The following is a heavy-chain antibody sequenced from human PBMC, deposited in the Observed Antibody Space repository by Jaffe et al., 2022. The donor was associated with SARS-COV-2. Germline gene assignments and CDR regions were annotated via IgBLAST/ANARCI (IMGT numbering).Heavy chain of an antibody. CDR2: ISTSGSPI. CDR1: GFTFSDYY. Sequence: QVQLVESGGGLVKPGGSLRLSCAASGFTFSDYYMTWIRQAPGKGLEWVSCISTSGSPIDYADSVKGRFTISRDNTKNSLYLQMNSLRAEDTAVYYCARDRRYYDNAGYSFNSWGQGTLVSVSS. J-gene: IGHJ4*02. D-gene: IGHD3-22*01. CDR3: ARDRRYYDNAGYSFNS. V-gene: IGHV3-11*01.